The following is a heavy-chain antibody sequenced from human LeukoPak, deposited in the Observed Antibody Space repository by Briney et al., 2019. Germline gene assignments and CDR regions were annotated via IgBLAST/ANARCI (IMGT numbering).Heavy chain of an antibody. CDR3: AKDRASGSGSYSYRGFDY. D-gene: IGHD6-19*01. V-gene: IGHV3-23*01. CDR1: GFTFSSYA. CDR2: ISGTGVST. Sequence: GGSLRLSCAASGFTFSSYAMSWVRQAPGKGLEWVSIISGTGVSTYYADSVKGRFTISRDNSKNTLYLQMNSLRAEDTAVYYCAKDRASGSGSYSYRGFDYWGQGTLVTVSS. J-gene: IGHJ4*02.